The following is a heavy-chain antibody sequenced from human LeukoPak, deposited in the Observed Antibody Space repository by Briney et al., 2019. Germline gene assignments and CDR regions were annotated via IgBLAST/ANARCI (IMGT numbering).Heavy chain of an antibody. D-gene: IGHD6-19*01. J-gene: IGHJ4*02. CDR2: IYYSRST. CDR1: GGSISSGGYC. CDR3: ARYSSGGRLFDY. Sequence: SQTLSLTCTLSGGSISSGGYCWSWIRQNRGKGLEWLGYIYYSRSTYYNPSLKSRGTISGATSKNQFSLKLSFVTATDTAVYYCARYSSGGRLFDYWGQGTLVTVSS. V-gene: IGHV4-31*03.